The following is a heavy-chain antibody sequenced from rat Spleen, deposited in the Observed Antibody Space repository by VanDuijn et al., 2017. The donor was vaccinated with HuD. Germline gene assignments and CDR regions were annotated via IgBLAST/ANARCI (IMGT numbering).Heavy chain of an antibody. Sequence: EVQLAETGGGLVQPGRSLKLSCAASGFIFNNYWMTWIRQAPGKGLEWVASITHSGGNTYYPDSVKGRFSISRDNAKGTLYLHMNSLQTEDTAMYFCARGSVFFDYWGRGVMVTVSS. CDR3: ARGSVFFDY. J-gene: IGHJ2*01. CDR2: ITHSGGNT. V-gene: IGHV5-31*01. CDR1: GFIFNNYW.